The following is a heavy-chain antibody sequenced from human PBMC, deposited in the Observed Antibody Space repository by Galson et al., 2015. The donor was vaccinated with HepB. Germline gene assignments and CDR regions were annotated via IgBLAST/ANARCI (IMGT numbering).Heavy chain of an antibody. J-gene: IGHJ4*02. CDR1: GFTFNDYN. CDR3: ARDPLLGAPFDY. D-gene: IGHD7-27*01. Sequence: SLRLSCAASGFTFNDYNMIWVRQAPGKGLEWVSSINSDSTYIYYADSVRGRFTISRDNAKNSLYLQMNSLRVEDTAIYYCARDPLLGAPFDYWGQGTLVTVSS. CDR2: INSDSTYI. V-gene: IGHV3-21*01.